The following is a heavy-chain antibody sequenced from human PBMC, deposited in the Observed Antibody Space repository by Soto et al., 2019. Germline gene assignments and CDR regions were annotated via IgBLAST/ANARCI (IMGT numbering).Heavy chain of an antibody. CDR3: ARGSAYYDILTGYYPYGMDV. CDR1: GGSISSGGYY. J-gene: IGHJ6*02. Sequence: PSETLSLTCTVSGGSISSGGYYWSWIRQHPGKGLEWIGYIYYSGSTYYSPSLKSRVTISVDTSKNQFSLKLSSVTAADTAVYYCARGSAYYDILTGYYPYGMDVWGQGTTVTVSS. D-gene: IGHD3-9*01. CDR2: IYYSGST. V-gene: IGHV4-31*03.